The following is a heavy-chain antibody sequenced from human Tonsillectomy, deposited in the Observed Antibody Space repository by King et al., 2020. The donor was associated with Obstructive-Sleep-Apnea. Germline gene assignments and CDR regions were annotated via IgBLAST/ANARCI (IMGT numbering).Heavy chain of an antibody. Sequence: VQLVESGGGVVQPGRSLRLSCAASGFTFSSYAMHWVRQAPGKGLEWVAVISYDGSNKYYADSVKGRFTISRDNSKNTLYLQMNSLRAEDTAVYYCARDGRAAAIDAFDIWGQGTMVTVSS. CDR3: ARDGRAAAIDAFDI. D-gene: IGHD6-13*01. CDR1: GFTFSSYA. J-gene: IGHJ3*02. CDR2: ISYDGSNK. V-gene: IGHV3-30-3*01.